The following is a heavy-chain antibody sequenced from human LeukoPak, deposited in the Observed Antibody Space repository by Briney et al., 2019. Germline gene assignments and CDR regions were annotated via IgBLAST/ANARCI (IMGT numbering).Heavy chain of an antibody. V-gene: IGHV3-30*18. D-gene: IGHD6-19*01. CDR2: ISDDGSNK. CDR3: AKDRYSSGWYSDFDY. J-gene: IGHJ4*02. CDR1: GFILSSNY. Sequence: PGGSLRLSCAASGFILSSNYMSWVRQAPGKGLEWVAVISDDGSNKYYGDSVKGRFTISRDNSKNTVYLQMNSLRAEDTAVYYCAKDRYSSGWYSDFDYWGQGTLVTVSS.